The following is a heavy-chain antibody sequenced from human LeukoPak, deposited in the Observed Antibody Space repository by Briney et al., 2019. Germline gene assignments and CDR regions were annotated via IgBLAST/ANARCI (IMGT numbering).Heavy chain of an antibody. Sequence: GGSLRLSCAASGFTFSSYGMHWVRQAPGKGLEWVAVIYYDGSNKFSTDSVKGRFTISRDNSKNALYLQMDSLRVEDTAVYYCARDRGYGSGAMDVWGQGTTVTVSS. D-gene: IGHD3-10*01. CDR3: ARDRGYGSGAMDV. CDR1: GFTFSSYG. V-gene: IGHV3-33*08. CDR2: IYYDGSNK. J-gene: IGHJ6*02.